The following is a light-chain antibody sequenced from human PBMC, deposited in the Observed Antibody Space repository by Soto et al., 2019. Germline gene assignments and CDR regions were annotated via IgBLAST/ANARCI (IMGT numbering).Light chain of an antibody. J-gene: IGKJ2*01. Sequence: DIQMTQSPSSLSASVGDRVTLTCRASQGITDRLTWFQQKPGKAPKPLIYDASTLQYGVPSRFSGGGSGTDFTLTISSLQPEDSATYYCQQYGNYPYTFGLGTKLEIK. V-gene: IGKV1-16*01. CDR1: QGITDR. CDR3: QQYGNYPYT. CDR2: DAS.